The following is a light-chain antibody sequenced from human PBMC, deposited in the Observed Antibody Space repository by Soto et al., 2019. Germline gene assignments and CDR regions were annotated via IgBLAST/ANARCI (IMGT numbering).Light chain of an antibody. CDR2: EAS. CDR1: QSVSTN. V-gene: IGKV3-15*01. CDR3: QQYNNWLPYT. Sequence: EIVMTQSPATLSASPGEEATLSCRASQSVSTNLAWYQQKPGQAPRLLIYEASTLTTGIPGRFSGSGSGTEFTLTISIRHLTDFAVYYCQQYNNWLPYTFGQGTKLEIK. J-gene: IGKJ2*01.